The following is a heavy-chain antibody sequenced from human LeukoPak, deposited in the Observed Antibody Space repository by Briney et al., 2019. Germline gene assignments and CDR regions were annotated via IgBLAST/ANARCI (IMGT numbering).Heavy chain of an antibody. CDR1: GGSISTYY. Sequence: SETLSLTCTVSGGSISTYYWSRIRQPPGKGLECIGHIYYNGNANYNPSLKSRVTISVDTSKNQFSLKLSSVTAADTAVYYCARVWSSGWNDCWGQGALVTVSS. J-gene: IGHJ4*02. V-gene: IGHV4-59*01. CDR2: IYYNGNA. CDR3: ARVWSSGWNDC. D-gene: IGHD6-19*01.